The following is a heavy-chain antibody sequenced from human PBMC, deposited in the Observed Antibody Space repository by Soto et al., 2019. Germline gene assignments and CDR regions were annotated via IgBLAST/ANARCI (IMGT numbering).Heavy chain of an antibody. J-gene: IGHJ4*02. D-gene: IGHD3-22*01. CDR3: ARGDSSGYYLAPHFDY. V-gene: IGHV1-46*01. CDR2: INPSVGST. CDR1: GYFFATSS. Sequence: ASVQFPCKSSGYFFATSSIHWVPQAPGQGLEWMGMINPSVGSTSYVEKFQGRVTMTRHTSTSTVYMELSSLRSEDTAVYYCARGDSSGYYLAPHFDYWGQGTLVTVSS.